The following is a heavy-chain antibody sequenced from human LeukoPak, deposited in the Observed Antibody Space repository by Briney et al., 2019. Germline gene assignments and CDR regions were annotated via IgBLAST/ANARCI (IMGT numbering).Heavy chain of an antibody. CDR2: INPSGGNT. V-gene: IGHV1-46*01. Sequence: ASVKVSCKASGYTFSNHYMHWVRQAPGQGLEWMGIINPSGGNTSFAQKFQDRVTMTRDTSTSTVYMQLSSLRSEDTAVYYCGRGGDYVGGNMDFWGQGALVTVSS. J-gene: IGHJ4*02. D-gene: IGHD3-16*01. CDR3: GRGGDYVGGNMDF. CDR1: GYTFSNHY.